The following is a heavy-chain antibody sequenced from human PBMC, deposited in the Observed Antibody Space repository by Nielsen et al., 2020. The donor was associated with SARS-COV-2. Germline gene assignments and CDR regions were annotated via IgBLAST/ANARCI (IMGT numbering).Heavy chain of an antibody. CDR3: ARDPPAQAVAANYYYYGMDV. V-gene: IGHV1-46*01. CDR1: GYTFTSYY. Sequence: ASVKVSCKASGYTFTSYYMHWVRQAPGQGLEWMGIINPSGCSTSYAQKFQGRVTMTRDTSTSTVYMELSSLRSEDTAVYYCARDPPAQAVAANYYYYGMDVWGQGTTVTVSS. CDR2: INPSGCST. J-gene: IGHJ6*02. D-gene: IGHD6-19*01.